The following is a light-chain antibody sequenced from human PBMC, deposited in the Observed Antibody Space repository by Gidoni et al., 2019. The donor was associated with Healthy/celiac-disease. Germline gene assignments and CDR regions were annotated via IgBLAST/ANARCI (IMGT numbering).Light chain of an antibody. Sequence: EIVMTQSPATLSVSPGERATLSCRASQSVSSNLAWYQQHPGQAPRLLIYGASTRATGIPARFSGSGSGTEFTLTISSLQSEDFAVYYCQQYNNWLWTFGQGTKVEIK. CDR2: GAS. V-gene: IGKV3-15*01. CDR3: QQYNNWLWT. J-gene: IGKJ1*01. CDR1: QSVSSN.